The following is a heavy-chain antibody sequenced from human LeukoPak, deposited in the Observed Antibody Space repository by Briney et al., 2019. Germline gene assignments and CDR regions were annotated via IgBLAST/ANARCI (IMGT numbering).Heavy chain of an antibody. CDR3: ARGGITMVRGVNTDY. CDR2: INPNSGGT. J-gene: IGHJ4*02. CDR1: GYSFTSYG. D-gene: IGHD3-10*01. Sequence: SVKVSCKASGYSFTSYGISWVRQAPGQGLEWMGWINPNSGGTNYAQKFQGRVTMTRDTSISTAYMELSRLRSDDTAVYYCARGGITMVRGVNTDYWGQGTLVTVSS. V-gene: IGHV1-2*02.